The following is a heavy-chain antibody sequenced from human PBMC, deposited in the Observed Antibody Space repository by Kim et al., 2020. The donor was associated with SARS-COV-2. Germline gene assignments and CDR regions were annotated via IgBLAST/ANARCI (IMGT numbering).Heavy chain of an antibody. D-gene: IGHD6-25*01. Sequence: GGSLRLSCAASGFMFSGSGIHWVRQASGKGLEWVGRIKSKANNYAPAYAASVKGRFTISRDDSKNTAYLQMSSLKTEDTAVYWGSFYFPDSGFSYWGQGT. CDR3: SFYFPDSGFSY. V-gene: IGHV3-73*01. CDR1: GFMFSGSG. CDR2: IKSKANNYAP. J-gene: IGHJ4*02.